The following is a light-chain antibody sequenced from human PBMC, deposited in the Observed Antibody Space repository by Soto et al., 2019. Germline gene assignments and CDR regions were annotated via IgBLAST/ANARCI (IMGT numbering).Light chain of an antibody. CDR1: SSDIGGHNY. J-gene: IGLJ1*01. Sequence: QSALTQPASVSGSPGQSITIPCTGNSSDIGGHNYVSWYQQHPGKAPKLMIYDVSNRPSGVSNRFSGSKSGNTASLTISGLQAEDEADYYCSSYTSSSTLEVFGTGTKLTVL. V-gene: IGLV2-14*03. CDR3: SSYTSSSTLEV. CDR2: DVS.